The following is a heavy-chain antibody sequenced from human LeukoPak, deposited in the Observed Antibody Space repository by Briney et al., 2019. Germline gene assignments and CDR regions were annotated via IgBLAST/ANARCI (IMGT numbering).Heavy chain of an antibody. V-gene: IGHV3-33*01. CDR3: ARDYGSGSPNYYYGMDV. Sequence: PGRSLRLSCAASGFTFSSYGMHWVRQAPGKGLEWVAVIWYDGSNKYYADSVKGRFTISRDNSKNTLYLQMNSLRAEDTAVYYCARDYGSGSPNYYYGMDVWGKGTTVTVSS. CDR1: GFTFSSYG. D-gene: IGHD3-10*01. CDR2: IWYDGSNK. J-gene: IGHJ6*04.